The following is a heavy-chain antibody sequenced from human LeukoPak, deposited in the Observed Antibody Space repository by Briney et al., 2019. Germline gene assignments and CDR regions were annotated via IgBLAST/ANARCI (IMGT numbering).Heavy chain of an antibody. J-gene: IGHJ5*02. CDR1: GFTFGVYA. D-gene: IGHD1-26*01. Sequence: GGSLRPSCAASGFTFGVYAMSWVRQAPGKGLEWVSTIRGSGGSTYYADSVKGRFTISRDNSKNTLYLQMNSLRSDDTAVYYCAKEVYYNWFDPWGQGTLVTVSS. CDR2: IRGSGGST. CDR3: AKEVYYNWFDP. V-gene: IGHV3-23*01.